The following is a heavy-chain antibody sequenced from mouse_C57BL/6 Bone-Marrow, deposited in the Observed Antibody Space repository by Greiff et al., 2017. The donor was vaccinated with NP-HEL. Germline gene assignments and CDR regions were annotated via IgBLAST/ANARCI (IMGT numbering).Heavy chain of an antibody. Sequence: EVQLVESGGGLVKPGGSLKLSCAASGFTFSDYGMTWVRQGPGQGLEWVAVISNWAYSIYYRETVKGRVTISGENSNNTVYLEMSRLRSEDTAMYYCARKGNKGGVDFWGRGPSVTVSS. CDR1: GFTFSDYG. V-gene: IGHV5-15*01. J-gene: IGHJ4*01. CDR2: ISNWAYSI. D-gene: IGHD1-3*01. CDR3: ARKGNKGGVDF.